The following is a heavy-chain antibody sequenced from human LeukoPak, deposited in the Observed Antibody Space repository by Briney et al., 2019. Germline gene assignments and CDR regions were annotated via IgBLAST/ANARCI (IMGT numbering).Heavy chain of an antibody. V-gene: IGHV3-66*01. CDR1: GFTFSSYE. D-gene: IGHD6-6*01. CDR3: ARGLSSIAAPTGGAFDI. J-gene: IGHJ3*02. CDR2: IYSGGST. Sequence: GGSLRLSCAASGFTFSSYEMNWVRQAPGKGLEWVSVIYSGGSTYYADSVKGRFTISRDNSKNTLYLQMNSLRAEDTAVYYCARGLSSIAAPTGGAFDIWGQGTMVTVSS.